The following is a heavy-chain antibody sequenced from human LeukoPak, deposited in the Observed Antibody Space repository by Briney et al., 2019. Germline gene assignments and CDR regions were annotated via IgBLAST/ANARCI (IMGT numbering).Heavy chain of an antibody. CDR2: IYWDDDK. CDR3: AHKGGYSYGSGGYYFDY. D-gene: IGHD5-18*01. CDR1: GFSLSTSGVG. J-gene: IGHJ4*02. V-gene: IGHV2-5*02. Sequence: SGPTLVKPPQPLTLTCTFSGFSLSTSGVGVGWIRQPPGKALEWLALIYWDDDKRYSPSLKSRLTITKDTSKNQVVLTMTNMDPVDTATYYCAHKGGYSYGSGGYYFDYWGQGTLVTVSS.